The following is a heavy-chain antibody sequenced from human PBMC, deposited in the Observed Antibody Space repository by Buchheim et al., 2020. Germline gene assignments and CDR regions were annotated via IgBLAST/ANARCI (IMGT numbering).Heavy chain of an antibody. V-gene: IGHV4-59*01. CDR3: ARLIAVAGHPLFDY. Sequence: QVQLQESGPGLVKPSETLSLTCTVSGGSISGYYWSWIRQPPGKGLEWIGYIYYSGSTNYNPSLKSRVTISVDTSKNQFSLKLSSVTAADTAVYYCARLIAVAGHPLFDYWGQGTL. D-gene: IGHD6-19*01. CDR2: IYYSGST. J-gene: IGHJ4*02. CDR1: GGSISGYY.